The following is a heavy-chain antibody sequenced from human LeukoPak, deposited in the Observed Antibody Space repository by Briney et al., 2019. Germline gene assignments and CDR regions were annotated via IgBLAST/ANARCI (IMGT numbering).Heavy chain of an antibody. J-gene: IGHJ4*02. D-gene: IGHD1-1*01. CDR2: VNSDGSST. Sequence: PGGSLRLSCAASGFTFSTYWMHWVRQAPGKGLVSVSRVNSDGSSTTYADSVKGRFTISRDNAKNTLYLQMNSLRAEDTAVYYCARAPPYSAGGIDYWGQGTLVTVSS. CDR1: GFTFSTYW. CDR3: ARAPPYSAGGIDY. V-gene: IGHV3-74*01.